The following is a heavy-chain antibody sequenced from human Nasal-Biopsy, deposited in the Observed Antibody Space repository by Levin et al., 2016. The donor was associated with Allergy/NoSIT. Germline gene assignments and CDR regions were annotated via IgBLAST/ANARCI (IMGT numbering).Heavy chain of an antibody. V-gene: IGHV3-30*18. Sequence: GESLKISCAASGFTFSSYGMHWVRQAPGKGLEWVAVISNDGSNKYYADSVKGRFTISRDNSKNTLYLQMNSLRAEDTAVYYCAKVRFYDCSSTSCYFDYWGQGTLVTVSS. CDR1: GFTFSSYG. D-gene: IGHD2-2*01. CDR2: ISNDGSNK. CDR3: AKVRFYDCSSTSCYFDY. J-gene: IGHJ4*02.